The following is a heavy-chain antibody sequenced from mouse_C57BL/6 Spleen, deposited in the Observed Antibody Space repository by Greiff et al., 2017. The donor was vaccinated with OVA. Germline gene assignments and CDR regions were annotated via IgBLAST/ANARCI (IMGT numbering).Heavy chain of an antibody. J-gene: IGHJ2*01. CDR1: GYTFTSYG. Sequence: QVQLKQSGAELARPGASVKLSCKASGYTFTSYGISWVKQRTGQGLEWIGEIYPRSGNTYYNEKFKGKATLTADKSSSTAYMELRSLTSEDSAVYFCARRGGSNYGDFDYWGQGTTLTVSS. CDR3: ARRGGSNYGDFDY. CDR2: IYPRSGNT. D-gene: IGHD2-5*01. V-gene: IGHV1-81*01.